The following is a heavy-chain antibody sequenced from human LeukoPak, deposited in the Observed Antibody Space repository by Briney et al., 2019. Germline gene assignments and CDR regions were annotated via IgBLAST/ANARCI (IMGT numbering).Heavy chain of an antibody. D-gene: IGHD3-10*01. V-gene: IGHV4-34*01. CDR3: ARERLAGFVSGSNWFDP. Sequence: GSLRLSCAASGFTFSNYAMSWVRQPPGKGLEWLGEINHSGSTNYNPSLKSRVTISVDTSKNQFSLKLSSVTAADTAVYYCARERLAGFVSGSNWFDPWGQGTLVTVSS. CDR1: GFTFSNYA. J-gene: IGHJ5*02. CDR2: INHSGST.